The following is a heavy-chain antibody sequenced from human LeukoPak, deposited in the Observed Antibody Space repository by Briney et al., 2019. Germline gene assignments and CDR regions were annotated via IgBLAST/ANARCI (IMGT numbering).Heavy chain of an antibody. Sequence: PGGSLRLSCVASGFTFGNYCMHWVRQAPGKGLEWVSHISTNGSSTNYADSVTGRFTISRDNARNTLYLQMNSVRVEDTGVYYCARDLTHCSGGRCHTSPNDCWGQGTQVTVSS. V-gene: IGHV3-74*01. J-gene: IGHJ4*02. CDR2: ISTNGSST. CDR1: GFTFGNYC. D-gene: IGHD2-15*01. CDR3: ARDLTHCSGGRCHTSPNDC.